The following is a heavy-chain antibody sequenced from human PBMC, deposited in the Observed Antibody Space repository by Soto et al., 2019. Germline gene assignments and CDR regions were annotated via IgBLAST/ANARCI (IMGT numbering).Heavy chain of an antibody. CDR3: AKDLTVERSIGPSDY. J-gene: IGHJ4*02. CDR1: GYTFTSYG. Sequence: GASVTVSCKASGYTFTSYGISWVRQAPGQGLEWMGWISAYNGNTNYAQKLQGRVTMTEDTSTDTAYMELSSLRSEDTAVYYCAKDLTVERSIGPSDYRGQGTLVTVSS. D-gene: IGHD4-4*01. V-gene: IGHV1-18*01. CDR2: ISAYNGNT.